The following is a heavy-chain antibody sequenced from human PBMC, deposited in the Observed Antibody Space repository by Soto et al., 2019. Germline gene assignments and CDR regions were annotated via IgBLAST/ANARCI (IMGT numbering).Heavy chain of an antibody. CDR3: ARVNFERTPTYYDFCSGYRPYYYYPMDV. CDR2: IGTAGDT. D-gene: IGHD3-3*01. V-gene: IGHV3-13*01. Sequence: EVQLVESGGGWVQPGGSLRLSCAASGFTFSSYAMQWVRQATGKGLEWVSAIGTAGDTYYPGSVKGRFTISRENAKNSLYLQMNSVGAGDTAVFYCARVNFERTPTYYDFCSGYRPYYYYPMDVCGKGTTVTVSS. J-gene: IGHJ6*03. CDR1: GFTFSSYA.